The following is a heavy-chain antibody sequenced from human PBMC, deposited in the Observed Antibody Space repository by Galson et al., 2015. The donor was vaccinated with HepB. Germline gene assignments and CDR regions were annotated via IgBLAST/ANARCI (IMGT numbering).Heavy chain of an antibody. J-gene: IGHJ4*02. V-gene: IGHV3-21*01. D-gene: IGHD5-12*01. CDR1: GFTFSSYS. CDR3: ARSLGDSGYVY. Sequence: SLRLSCAASGFTFSSYSMNWVRQAPGKGLEWVSSISSSSSYIYYADSVKGRFTISRDNAKNSLYLQMNSLRAEDTAVYYCARSLGDSGYVYWGQGTLVTVSS. CDR2: ISSSSSYI.